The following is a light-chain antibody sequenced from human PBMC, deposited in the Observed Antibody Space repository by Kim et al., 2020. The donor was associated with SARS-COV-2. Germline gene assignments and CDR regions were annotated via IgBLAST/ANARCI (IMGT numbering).Light chain of an antibody. V-gene: IGLV3-19*01. CDR1: SLRSYY. CDR2: GKN. Sequence: SSELTQDPAVSVALGQTVRITCQGDSLRSYYASWYQQKLGQAPVLVIYGKNNRPSGIPDRFSGSSSGNTASLTITGAQAEDEADYYCNSRDSSGNPRWVF. CDR3: NSRDSSGNPRWV. J-gene: IGLJ3*02.